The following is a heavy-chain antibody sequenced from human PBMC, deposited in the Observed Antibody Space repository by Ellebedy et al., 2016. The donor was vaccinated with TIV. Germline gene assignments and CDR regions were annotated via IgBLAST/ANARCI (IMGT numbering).Heavy chain of an antibody. CDR3: ARAGRYGLFDF. D-gene: IGHD5-18*01. J-gene: IGHJ4*02. V-gene: IGHV3-66*01. CDR2: MYSGGST. Sequence: GESLKISCAASGFTVSANYMSWVRQAPGKGLEWVSAMYSGGSTYYADSVKGRFTISRDNYKNTLYLQINSLRAEDTAVYYCARAGRYGLFDFWGQGTLVTVSS. CDR1: GFTVSANY.